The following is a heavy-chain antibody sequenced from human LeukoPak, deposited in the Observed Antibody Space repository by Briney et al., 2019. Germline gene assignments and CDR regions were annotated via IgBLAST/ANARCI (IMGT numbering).Heavy chain of an antibody. Sequence: GGSLRLPCTVSGFTFSSYSMNWVRQAPGKGLEWISYIGATVTTIYYAASVKGRVTISRDNAKNSLYLQMNSLRAEDTAVYYCARGWGGYSYGYYFDYWGQGTLVTVSS. CDR1: GFTFSSYS. D-gene: IGHD5-18*01. V-gene: IGHV3-48*04. CDR2: IGATVTTI. CDR3: ARGWGGYSYGYYFDY. J-gene: IGHJ4*02.